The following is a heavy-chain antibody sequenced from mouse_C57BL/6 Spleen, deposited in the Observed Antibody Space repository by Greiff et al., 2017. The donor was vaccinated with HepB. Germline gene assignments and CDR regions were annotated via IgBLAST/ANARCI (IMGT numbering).Heavy chain of an antibody. J-gene: IGHJ3*01. V-gene: IGHV1-18*01. CDR1: GYTFTDYN. CDR2: INPNNGGT. Sequence: VHVKQSGPELVKPGASVKIPCKASGYTFTDYNMDWVKQSHGKSLEWIGDINPNNGGTIYNQKFKGKATLTVDKSSSTAYMELRSLTSEDTAVYYCARGDSSGYGWFAYWGQGTLVTVSA. CDR3: ARGDSSGYGWFAY. D-gene: IGHD3-2*02.